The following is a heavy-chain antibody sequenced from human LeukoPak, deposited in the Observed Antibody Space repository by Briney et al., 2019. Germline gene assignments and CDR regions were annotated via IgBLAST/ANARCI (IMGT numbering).Heavy chain of an antibody. J-gene: IGHJ6*02. CDR1: GFTFSTYA. D-gene: IGHD4-17*01. CDR3: AKPKYGDYVAGYYYGMDV. CDR2: ISSSGSGGNT. Sequence: PGGSLRLSCATSGFTFSTYAMSWARQAPGKGLEWVSGISSSGSGGNTYYADSVKGRFTISRNSSKNTLFLQMNTLRAEDTAIYYCAKPKYGDYVAGYYYGMDVWGQGTTVTVSS. V-gene: IGHV3-23*01.